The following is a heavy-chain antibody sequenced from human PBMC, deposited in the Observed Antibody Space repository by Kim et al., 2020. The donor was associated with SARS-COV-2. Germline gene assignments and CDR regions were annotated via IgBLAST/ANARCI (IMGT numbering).Heavy chain of an antibody. CDR1: GGSISSGDYY. J-gene: IGHJ4*02. V-gene: IGHV4-30-4*08. Sequence: SETLSLTCTVSGGSISSGDYYWSWIRQPPGKGLDWIGYIYSSGSTYYNPSLNTRVTISVDTSKNQFSLKLSSVTAADTAMYYCARGGGNYYVGGGYYDYWGQGTLVTVSS. CDR3: ARGGGNYYVGGGYYDY. CDR2: IYSSGST. D-gene: IGHD3-22*01.